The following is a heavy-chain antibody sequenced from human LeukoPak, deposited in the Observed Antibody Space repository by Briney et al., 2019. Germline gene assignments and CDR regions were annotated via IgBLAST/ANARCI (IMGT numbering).Heavy chain of an antibody. J-gene: IGHJ2*01. CDR2: IYHSGST. V-gene: IGHV4-38-2*02. CDR3: ARSPITMIVVVITLNWYFDL. CDR1: GYSISSGYY. D-gene: IGHD3-22*01. Sequence: SETLSLTCTVSGYSISSGYYWGWIRQPPGKGLEWIGSIYHSGSTYYNPSLKSRVTISVDTSKNQFSLKLSSVTAADTAVYYCARSPITMIVVVITLNWYFDLWGRGTLVTVSS.